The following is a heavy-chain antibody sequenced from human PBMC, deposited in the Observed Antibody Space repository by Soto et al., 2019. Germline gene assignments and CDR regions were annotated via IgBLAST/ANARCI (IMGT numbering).Heavy chain of an antibody. CDR2: IYSSGNT. CDR3: ARRYSSSFDY. CDR1: GGSISNYY. V-gene: IGHV4-59*08. D-gene: IGHD6-13*01. Sequence: SETLSLTCRVSGGSISNYYWSWFRQTPDKGLESIGYIYSSGNTNYNPSLKSRANISVDTSKNQFSLTLSSVTAADTAVYYCARRYSSSFDYWGQGTLVTVSS. J-gene: IGHJ4*02.